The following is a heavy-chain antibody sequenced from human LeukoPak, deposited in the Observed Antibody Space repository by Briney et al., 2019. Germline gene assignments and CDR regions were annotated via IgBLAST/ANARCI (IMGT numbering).Heavy chain of an antibody. V-gene: IGHV1-2*02. CDR2: INPNSGGT. Sequence: WASVKVSCKASGHTFTGYYMHRVRQAPGQGLEWMGWINPNSGGTNYAQKFQGRVTMTRDTSISTAYMELSRLRSDDTAVYYCARALRRVVVVVVAATGPLGYWGQGTLVTVSS. CDR1: GHTFTGYY. D-gene: IGHD2-15*01. CDR3: ARALRRVVVVVVAATGPLGY. J-gene: IGHJ4*02.